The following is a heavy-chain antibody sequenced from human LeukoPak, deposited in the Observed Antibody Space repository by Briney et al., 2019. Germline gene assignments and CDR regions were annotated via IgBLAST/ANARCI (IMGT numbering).Heavy chain of an antibody. CDR3: TKPDLLWFGEDV. Sequence: GGSLRLSCTASGFTFSSYAMNWVRQAPGKGLEWVGRIKSRTDSGTTDYAAPVKGRFTISRDDSKNTLYLQMNSLKTEDTAVYYCTKPDLLWFGEDVWGQGTTVTVSS. CDR1: GFTFSSYA. J-gene: IGHJ6*02. D-gene: IGHD3-10*01. V-gene: IGHV3-15*01. CDR2: IKSRTDSGTT.